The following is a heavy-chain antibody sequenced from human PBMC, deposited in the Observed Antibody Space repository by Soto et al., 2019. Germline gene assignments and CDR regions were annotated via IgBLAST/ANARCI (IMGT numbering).Heavy chain of an antibody. J-gene: IGHJ4*02. CDR3: AARYGSGSWNY. V-gene: IGHV1-69*13. Sequence: SVKVSCTASGGTFSSYAISWVRQAPGQGLEWMGGIIPIFGTANYAQKFQGRVTITADESTSTAYMELSSLRSEDTAVYYCAARYGSGSWNYWGQGTLVTVSS. D-gene: IGHD3-10*01. CDR2: IIPIFGTA. CDR1: GGTFSSYA.